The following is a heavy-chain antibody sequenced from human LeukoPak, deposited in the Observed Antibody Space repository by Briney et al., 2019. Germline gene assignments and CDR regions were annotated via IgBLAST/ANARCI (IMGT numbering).Heavy chain of an antibody. CDR3: ARAGGLGTYYPNWFDP. V-gene: IGHV4-61*02. D-gene: IGHD3-10*01. J-gene: IGHJ5*02. CDR1: GGSISSDTYS. CDR2: ICTSGST. Sequence: PSETLSLTCTVSGGSISSDTYSWSWVRQPAGKGLEWIGRICTSGSTNYNPSLKSRVTISVDTSKNQFSLKLNSVTAADTAFYYCARAGGLGTYYPNWFDPWGQGTLVTVSS.